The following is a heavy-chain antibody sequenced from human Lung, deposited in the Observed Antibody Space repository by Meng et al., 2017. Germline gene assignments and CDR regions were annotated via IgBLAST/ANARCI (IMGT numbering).Heavy chain of an antibody. Sequence: QLVRFGAEVKKPGASVKVSCKPSGYNFPDYYIHWVRRAPGQGLEWMGRINPKSGDTHYAQKFQARVTMTGDTSISTAYMELSGLRSDDTAMYYCARDEDISAAGKLFGDYWGQGTLVTVSS. CDR2: INPKSGDT. CDR1: GYNFPDYY. D-gene: IGHD6-25*01. J-gene: IGHJ4*02. CDR3: ARDEDISAAGKLFGDY. V-gene: IGHV1-2*06.